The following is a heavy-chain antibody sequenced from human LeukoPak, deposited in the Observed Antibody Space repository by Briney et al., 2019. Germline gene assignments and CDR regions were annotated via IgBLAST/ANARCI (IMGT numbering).Heavy chain of an antibody. J-gene: IGHJ4*02. CDR3: ARVFPYYDFWSGPPDY. CDR2: ISYDGSNK. V-gene: IGHV3-30-3*01. CDR1: GFTFSSYA. Sequence: GGSLRLSCAASGFTFSSYAMHWVRQAPGKRLEWVAVISYDGSNKYYADSVRGRFTISRDNSKNTLYLQMNSLRAEDTAVYYCARVFPYYDFWSGPPDYWGQGTLVTVSS. D-gene: IGHD3-3*01.